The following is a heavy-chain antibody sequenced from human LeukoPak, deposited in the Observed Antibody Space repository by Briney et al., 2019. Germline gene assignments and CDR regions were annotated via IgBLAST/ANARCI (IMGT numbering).Heavy chain of an antibody. D-gene: IGHD5-18*01. J-gene: IGHJ4*02. V-gene: IGHV3-9*03. CDR1: GFIFDDYA. Sequence: PGGSLRLSCAASGFIFDDYAMYWVRQAPGKGLEWVSGISWNSGNIDYADSVKGRFTISRDNAKNSLYLQMNSLRAEDMALYYCAKGLRSDTTMVIDHWGQGTLVTVSS. CDR2: ISWNSGNI. CDR3: AKGLRSDTTMVIDH.